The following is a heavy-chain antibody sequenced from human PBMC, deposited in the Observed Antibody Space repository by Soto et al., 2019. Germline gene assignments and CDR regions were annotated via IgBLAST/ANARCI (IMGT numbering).Heavy chain of an antibody. V-gene: IGHV3-21*01. CDR1: GFTFSSYI. CDR3: ARDKYQLPTYYYYGMDV. CDR2: ISSSSSYI. D-gene: IGHD2-2*01. Sequence: GGPLRLSCAASGFTFSSYIMNLVRQAPGKGLEWVSSISSSSSYIYYADSVKGRFTISRDNAKNSLYLQMSSLRAEDTAVYYCARDKYQLPTYYYYGMDVWGQGTTVTVSS. J-gene: IGHJ6*02.